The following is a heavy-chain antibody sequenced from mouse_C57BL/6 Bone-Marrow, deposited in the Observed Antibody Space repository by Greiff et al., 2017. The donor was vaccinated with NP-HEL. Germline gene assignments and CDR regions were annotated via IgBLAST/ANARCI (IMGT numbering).Heavy chain of an antibody. J-gene: IGHJ2*01. CDR1: GYTFTDYE. CDR2: IDPETGGT. V-gene: IGHV1-15*01. CDR3: TREAGGFLYYFDY. Sequence: QVQLKQSGAELVRPGASVTLSCKASGYTFTDYEMHWVKQTPVHGLEWIGAIDPETGGTAYNQKFKGKAILTADKSSSTAYMELRSLTSEDSAVYYCTREAGGFLYYFDYWGQGTTLTVSS. D-gene: IGHD6-1*01.